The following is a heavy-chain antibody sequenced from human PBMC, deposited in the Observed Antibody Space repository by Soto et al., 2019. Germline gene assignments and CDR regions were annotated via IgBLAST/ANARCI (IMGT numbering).Heavy chain of an antibody. CDR2: FDPEDGET. Sequence: ASVKVSCKVSGYTLTELSMHWVRQAPGKGLEWMGGFDPEDGETIYAQKFQGRVTMTEDTSTDTAYMELSSLRSEDTAVYYCETPALRGELYQFDPWGQGTLVTVSS. D-gene: IGHD3-16*01. CDR3: ETPALRGELYQFDP. CDR1: GYTLTELS. V-gene: IGHV1-24*01. J-gene: IGHJ5*02.